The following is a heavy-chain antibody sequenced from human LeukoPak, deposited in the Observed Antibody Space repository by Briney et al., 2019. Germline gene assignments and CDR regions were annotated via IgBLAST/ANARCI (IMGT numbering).Heavy chain of an antibody. Sequence: QSGGSLRLSCAASGFTFSNYGMHWVRQAPGKGLEWVAVISYDGSNKYYADSVQGRFTISRDNSKNTLYLQMNSLRAEDTAVYYCVEGQPGRTQLPSWAPYYFDYWGQGTLVTVSS. CDR3: VEGQPGRTQLPSWAPYYFDY. J-gene: IGHJ4*02. D-gene: IGHD5-18*01. CDR1: GFTFSNYG. CDR2: ISYDGSNK. V-gene: IGHV3-30*18.